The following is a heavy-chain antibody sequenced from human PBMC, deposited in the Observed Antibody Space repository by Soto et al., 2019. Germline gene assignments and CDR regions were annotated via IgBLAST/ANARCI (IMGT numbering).Heavy chain of an antibody. CDR2: IWYDGSNK. CDR3: ARDASFYGSGSYYNK. Sequence: LRLSCAASGFTFSSYGMHWVRQAPGKGLEWVAVIWYDGSNKYYADSVKGRFTISRDNSKNTLYLQMNSLRAEDTAVYYCARDASFYGSGSYYNKWGQGTLVTSPQ. J-gene: IGHJ4*02. V-gene: IGHV3-33*01. D-gene: IGHD3-10*01. CDR1: GFTFSSYG.